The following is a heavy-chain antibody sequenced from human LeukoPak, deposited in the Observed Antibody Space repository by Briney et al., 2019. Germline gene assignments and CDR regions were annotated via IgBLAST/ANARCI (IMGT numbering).Heavy chain of an antibody. V-gene: IGHV4-61*02. CDR2: IYTSGST. J-gene: IGHJ4*02. CDR1: GGSISSGSYY. Sequence: PSETLSLTCTVSGGSISSGSYYWSRIRQPAGKGLEWIGRIYTSGSTNYNPSLKSRVTISVDTSKNQFSLKLSSVTAADTAVYYCASTGVAAAMGDYWGQGTLVTVSS. D-gene: IGHD6-13*01. CDR3: ASTGVAAAMGDY.